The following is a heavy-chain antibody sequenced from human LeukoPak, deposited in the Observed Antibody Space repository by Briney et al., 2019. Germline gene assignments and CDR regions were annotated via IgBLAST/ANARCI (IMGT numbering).Heavy chain of an antibody. CDR2: TYYRSKWYN. Sequence: SQTLSLTCDISGDSVSSNSAAWNWIRQSPSRGPEWLGRTYYRSKWYNDYAISVKSRMTINADTSKNQFSLQLNSVTPEDTAVYYCAKGRWALFDCWGQGTLVIVSS. J-gene: IGHJ4*02. D-gene: IGHD3-10*01. V-gene: IGHV6-1*01. CDR1: GDSVSSNSAA. CDR3: AKGRWALFDC.